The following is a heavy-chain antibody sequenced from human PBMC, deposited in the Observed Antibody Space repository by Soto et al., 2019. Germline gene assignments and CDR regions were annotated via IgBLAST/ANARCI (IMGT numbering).Heavy chain of an antibody. Sequence: PGGSLRLSCAASGFIFSSYGMHWVRQAPGKGLEWVAVIWYDGSNKYYADSVKGRFTISRDNSKNTLYLQMNSLRAEDTAVYYCARDGNYYGSDSYSDYWGQGTQVTVSS. D-gene: IGHD3-10*01. CDR2: IWYDGSNK. CDR3: ARDGNYYGSDSYSDY. J-gene: IGHJ4*02. V-gene: IGHV3-33*01. CDR1: GFIFSSYG.